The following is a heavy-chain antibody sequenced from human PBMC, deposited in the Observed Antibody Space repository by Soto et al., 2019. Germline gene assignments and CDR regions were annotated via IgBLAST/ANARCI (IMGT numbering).Heavy chain of an antibody. CDR3: ARHRPDYYDSSGSNNWFDP. Sequence: PSETLSLTCTVSGGSISSSSYYWGWIRQPPGKGLEWIGSIYYSGSTYYNPSLKSRVTISVDTSKNQFSLKLSSVTAADTAVYYCARHRPDYYDSSGSNNWFDPWGQGTLVTVSS. J-gene: IGHJ5*02. V-gene: IGHV4-39*01. CDR1: GGSISSSSYY. D-gene: IGHD3-22*01. CDR2: IYYSGST.